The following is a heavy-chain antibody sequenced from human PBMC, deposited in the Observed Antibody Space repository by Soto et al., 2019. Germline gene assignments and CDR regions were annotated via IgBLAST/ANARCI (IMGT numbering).Heavy chain of an antibody. CDR1: GFTFDDYA. CDR3: AKDSNDFLYGMDV. J-gene: IGHJ6*02. CDR2: ISWDGGST. D-gene: IGHD3-3*01. Sequence: QAGGSLRLSCAASGFTFDDYAMHWARQAPGKGLEWVSLISWDGGSTYYVDSVKGRFTISRDNSKNSLYLQMNSLRAEDTALYYCAKDSNDFLYGMDVWGQGTTVTVSS. V-gene: IGHV3-43D*04.